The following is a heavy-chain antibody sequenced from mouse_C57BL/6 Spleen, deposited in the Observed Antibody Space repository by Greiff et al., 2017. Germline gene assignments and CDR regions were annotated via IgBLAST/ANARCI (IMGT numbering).Heavy chain of an antibody. CDR2: IDPSDSYT. V-gene: IGHV1-69*01. CDR1: GYTFTSYW. Sequence: QVQLKQPGAELVMPGASVKLSCKASGYTFTSYWMHWVKQRPGQGLEWIGEIDPSDSYTNYNQKFKGKSTLTVDKSSSTAYMQLSSLTSEDSAVYYCAKRGDYDYDGYWYFDVWGTGTTVTVSS. CDR3: AKRGDYDYDGYWYFDV. D-gene: IGHD2-4*01. J-gene: IGHJ1*03.